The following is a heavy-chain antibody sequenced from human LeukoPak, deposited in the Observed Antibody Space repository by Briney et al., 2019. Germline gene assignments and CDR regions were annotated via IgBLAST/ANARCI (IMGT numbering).Heavy chain of an antibody. CDR2: IKQDGSEK. CDR1: GFTFSSHW. Sequence: GRSLRLSCAASGFTFSSHWMSWVRQAPGKGLEWVANIKQDGSEKYYVDSVKGRFTISRDNSKNTLYLQMNSLRADDTAVYYCAKDVSGPFGSLFDPWGQGTLVTVSS. D-gene: IGHD3-16*01. V-gene: IGHV3-7*01. CDR3: AKDVSGPFGSLFDP. J-gene: IGHJ5*02.